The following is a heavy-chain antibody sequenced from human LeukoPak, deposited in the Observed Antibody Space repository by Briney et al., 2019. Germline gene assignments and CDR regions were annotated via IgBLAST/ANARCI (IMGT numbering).Heavy chain of an antibody. J-gene: IGHJ4*02. D-gene: IGHD3-3*01. Sequence: GGSLRLSCAASGFTFSSYAMSWVRQAPGKGLEWVGRIKSKTDGGTTDYAAPVKGRFTISRDDSKNTLYLQMNSLKTEDAAVYYCTTDREVELRFLEWLLGDYWGQGTLVTVSS. CDR2: IKSKTDGGTT. V-gene: IGHV3-15*01. CDR1: GFTFSSYA. CDR3: TTDREVELRFLEWLLGDY.